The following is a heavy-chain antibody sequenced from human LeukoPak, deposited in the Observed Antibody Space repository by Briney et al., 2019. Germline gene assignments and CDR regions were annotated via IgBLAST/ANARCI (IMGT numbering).Heavy chain of an antibody. CDR2: IYYSGST. CDR3: ARTVPAAGYYYYYYMDV. D-gene: IGHD2-2*01. CDR1: GGSISSSSYY. Sequence: SETLSLTCTVSGGSISSSSYYWGWIRQPPGKGLEWIGSIYYSGSTYYNPSLKSRVTISVDTSENQFSLKLSSVTAADTAVYYCARTVPAAGYYYYYYMDVWGKGTTVTVSS. J-gene: IGHJ6*03. V-gene: IGHV4-39*07.